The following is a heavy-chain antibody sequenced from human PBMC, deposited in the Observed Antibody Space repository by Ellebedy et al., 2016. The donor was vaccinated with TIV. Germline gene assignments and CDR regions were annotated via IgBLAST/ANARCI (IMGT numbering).Heavy chain of an antibody. V-gene: IGHV3-30*04. D-gene: IGHD4-17*01. Sequence: PGGSLRLSCAASGFTFSSYAIHWVRQAPGKGLKWVAIISYDGSNKYYAASVKGRFTISRDNSNNTLYLQMNSLKAEDTAVYYCARDGNYGDYEYYYYYRDVWGKGTTVTVSS. CDR1: GFTFSSYA. CDR3: ARDGNYGDYEYYYYYRDV. CDR2: ISYDGSNK. J-gene: IGHJ6*03.